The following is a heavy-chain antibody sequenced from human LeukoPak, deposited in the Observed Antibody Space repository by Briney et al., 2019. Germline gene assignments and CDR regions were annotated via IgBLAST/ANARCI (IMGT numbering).Heavy chain of an antibody. J-gene: IGHJ4*02. D-gene: IGHD3-22*01. CDR3: ARHSYYDSSGYYYAY. CDR1: GDSIRSSSYY. CDR2: IYYSGST. V-gene: IGHV4-39*01. Sequence: PSETLSLTCTVPGDSIRSSSYYWGWIRQPPGKGLEWIGSIYYSGSTYYNPSLKSRVTISVDMSENQFSLKLSSVTAADTAVYYCARHSYYDSSGYYYAYWGQGTLVTVSS.